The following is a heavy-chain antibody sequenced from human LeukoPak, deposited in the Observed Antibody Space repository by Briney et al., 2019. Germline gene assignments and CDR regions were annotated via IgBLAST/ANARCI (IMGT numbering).Heavy chain of an antibody. CDR1: GYTFTGYY. CDR3: ARGSYGYISYYFDY. CDR2: INPNSGGT. V-gene: IGHV1-2*06. J-gene: IGHJ4*01. Sequence: ASVKVSCKASGYTFTGYYMHWVRQAPRQGLEWMGRINPNSGGTNYAQKFQGRVTMTRDTSISTAYMELSRLRSDDTAVYYCARGSYGYISYYFDYWGQEPWSPSPQ. D-gene: IGHD5-18*01.